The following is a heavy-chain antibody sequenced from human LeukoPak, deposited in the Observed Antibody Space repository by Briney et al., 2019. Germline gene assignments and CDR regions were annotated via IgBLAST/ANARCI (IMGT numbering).Heavy chain of an antibody. CDR2: IKQDGSEK. V-gene: IGHV3-7*03. CDR3: ARDSGTTGEVKFDP. Sequence: GGSLRLSCAASGFTFSSYWMSWVRQAPGKGLEWVANIKQDGSEKYYVDSVKGRFTISRDNAKNSLYLQMNSLRAKDTAVYYCARDSGTTGEVKFDPWGQGTLVTVSS. J-gene: IGHJ5*02. D-gene: IGHD3-10*01. CDR1: GFTFSSYW.